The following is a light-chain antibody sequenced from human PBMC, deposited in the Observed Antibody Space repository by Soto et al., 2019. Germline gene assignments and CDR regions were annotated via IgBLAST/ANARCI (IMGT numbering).Light chain of an antibody. CDR3: SSYTSSSTRV. V-gene: IGLV2-14*03. CDR2: DIR. CDR1: SSDVGGYKY. Sequence: QSVLTQPASVSGSPGQSITISCTGTSSDVGGYKYVSWYQQHPGKAPKLMIYDIRNRPSGVSNRFSGSKSGNTASLTMSGLQAEDEADYYCSSYTSSSTRVFGTGTKLTV. J-gene: IGLJ1*01.